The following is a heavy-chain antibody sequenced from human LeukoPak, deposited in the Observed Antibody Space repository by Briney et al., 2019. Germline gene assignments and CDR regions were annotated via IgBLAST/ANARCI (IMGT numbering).Heavy chain of an antibody. CDR1: GFTFRSYA. CDR3: AKVVGATTRGYFDY. Sequence: GGSLRLSCAASGFTFRSYAMSWVRQAPGKGLEWVSTISGSGGSTYYADSVKGRFTISRDNSKNSLYLQMSSLRAEDTALYYCAKVVGATTRGYFDYWGQGTLVTVSS. J-gene: IGHJ4*02. V-gene: IGHV3-23*01. D-gene: IGHD1-26*01. CDR2: ISGSGGST.